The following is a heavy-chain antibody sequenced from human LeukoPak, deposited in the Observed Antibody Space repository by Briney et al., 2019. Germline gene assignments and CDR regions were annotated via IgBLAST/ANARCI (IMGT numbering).Heavy chain of an antibody. CDR1: GYTLTSYD. CDR3: ARGQIYEQLVYYYYYMDV. V-gene: IGHV1-8*01. CDR2: MNPNSGNT. D-gene: IGHD6-6*01. Sequence: GASVKVSCKASGYTLTSYDINWVRQATGQGLEWMGWMNPNSGNTGYAQKFQGRVTMTRNTSISTAYMELSSLRSEDTAVYYCARGQIYEQLVYYYYYMDVWGKGTTVTVSS. J-gene: IGHJ6*03.